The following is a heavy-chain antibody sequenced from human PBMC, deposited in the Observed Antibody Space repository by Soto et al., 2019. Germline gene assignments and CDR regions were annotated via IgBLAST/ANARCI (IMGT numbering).Heavy chain of an antibody. CDR1: GGSFSGYY. V-gene: IGHV4-34*01. CDR2: INHSGST. CDR3: ARRGRNYYGSGSYLGNWFDP. D-gene: IGHD3-10*01. Sequence: QVQLQQWGAGLLKPSETLSLTCAVYGGSFSGYYWSWIRQPPGKGLEWIGEINHSGSTNYNPSLKSRVTISVDTSKNQFSLKLSCVTAADTAVYYCARRGRNYYGSGSYLGNWFDPWGQGTLVTVSS. J-gene: IGHJ5*02.